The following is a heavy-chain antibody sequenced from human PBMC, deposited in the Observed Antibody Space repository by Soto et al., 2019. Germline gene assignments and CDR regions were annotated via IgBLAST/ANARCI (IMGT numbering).Heavy chain of an antibody. V-gene: IGHV3-48*03. J-gene: IGHJ6*02. D-gene: IGHD3-3*01. CDR2: ISSSGSTI. CDR3: ARDYAFRDDFWSGSSYGMDV. CDR1: GFTFSSYE. Sequence: GGSLRLSCAASGFTFSSYEMNWVRQAPGKGLEWVSYISSSGSTIYYADSVKGRFTISRDNAKNSLYLQMNSLRAEDTAVYYCARDYAFRDDFWSGSSYGMDVWGQGTTVTVSS.